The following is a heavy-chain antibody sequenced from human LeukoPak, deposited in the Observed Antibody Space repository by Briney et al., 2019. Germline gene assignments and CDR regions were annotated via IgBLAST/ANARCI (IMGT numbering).Heavy chain of an antibody. D-gene: IGHD1-26*01. CDR3: ARHKGGSYRNLDY. CDR2: IYYSGST. J-gene: IGHJ4*02. CDR1: GGSMNTYY. V-gene: IGHV4-59*08. Sequence: SETLSLTCTVSGGSMNTYYWTWLRQPAGKGLEWLGYIYYSGSTNYNPSLKSRVTISVDTSKNQFSLKLSSVTAADTAVYYCARHKGGSYRNLDYWGQGTLVTVSS.